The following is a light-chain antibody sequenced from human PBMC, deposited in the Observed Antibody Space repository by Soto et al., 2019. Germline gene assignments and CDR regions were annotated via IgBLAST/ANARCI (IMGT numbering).Light chain of an antibody. Sequence: DIQMTQSPSTLSASVGDRVTITCRASQSLSSWLAWYQQKPGKAPKLLIYKASSLERGVPSRFSGSGSGTDFTLTIGGLQPEDFATYFCPQSYGTPPTFGQGTKVDIK. CDR1: QSLSSW. CDR2: KAS. J-gene: IGKJ1*01. V-gene: IGKV1-5*03. CDR3: PQSYGTPPT.